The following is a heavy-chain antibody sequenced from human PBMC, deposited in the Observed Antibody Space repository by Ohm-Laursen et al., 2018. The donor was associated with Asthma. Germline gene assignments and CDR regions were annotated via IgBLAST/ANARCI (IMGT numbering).Heavy chain of an antibody. CDR1: GGTFSSYA. D-gene: IGHD6-13*01. V-gene: IGHV1-69*13. Sequence: GASVKVSCKASGGTFSSYAISWVRQAPGQGLEWVGGIIPIFGTANYAQKFQGRVTITADESTSTAYMELSSLRSEDTAVYYCARVEIAAAGREPFDYWGQGTLVTVSS. J-gene: IGHJ4*02. CDR2: IIPIFGTA. CDR3: ARVEIAAAGREPFDY.